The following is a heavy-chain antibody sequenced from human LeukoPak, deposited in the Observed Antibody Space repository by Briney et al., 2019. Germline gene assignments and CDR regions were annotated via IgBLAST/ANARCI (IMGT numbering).Heavy chain of an antibody. CDR3: AKDPTKYYYDSSGYLPGAFDI. V-gene: IGHV3-23*01. J-gene: IGHJ3*02. CDR2: ISGSGGST. D-gene: IGHD3-22*01. Sequence: GGSLRLSCAASGFTSSSYAMSWVRQAPGKGLEWVSAISGSGGSTYYADSVKGRFTISRDNSKNTLYLQMNSLRAEDTAVYYCAKDPTKYYYDSSGYLPGAFDIWGQGTMVTVSS. CDR1: GFTSSSYA.